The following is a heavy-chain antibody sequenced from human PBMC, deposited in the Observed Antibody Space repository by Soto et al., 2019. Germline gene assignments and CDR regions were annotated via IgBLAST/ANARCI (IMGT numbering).Heavy chain of an antibody. CDR3: ARRWGPTFDF. CDR1: GGSISSYY. J-gene: IGHJ4*02. CDR2: ISYSGST. D-gene: IGHD1-26*01. V-gene: IGHV4-59*01. Sequence: QVQLQESGPGLVKPSETLSLTCTVSGGSISSYYWSWIRQPPGKGLEWIGSISYSGSTNYNPSLXGXVXIXIDTSKNQFSLKLSSVTAADTAVYYCARRWGPTFDFWGQGTLVTVSS.